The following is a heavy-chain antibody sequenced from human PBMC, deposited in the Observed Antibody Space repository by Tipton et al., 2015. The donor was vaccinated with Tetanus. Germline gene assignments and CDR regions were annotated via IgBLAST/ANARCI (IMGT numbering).Heavy chain of an antibody. CDR2: VHPRGST. CDR3: ARGGTSAYYFDTSGFAVLGYGMDV. V-gene: IGHV4-34*01. Sequence: TLSLTCTVSGDSVSGYYWSWVRQPPGKGLEWIGEVHPRGSTNYNPSLKSRVTISLDTSKTHFYLNLSSVTAADTAVYYCARGGTSAYYFDTSGFAVLGYGMDVWGQGTTVTVSS. J-gene: IGHJ6*02. D-gene: IGHD3-22*01. CDR1: GDSVSGYY.